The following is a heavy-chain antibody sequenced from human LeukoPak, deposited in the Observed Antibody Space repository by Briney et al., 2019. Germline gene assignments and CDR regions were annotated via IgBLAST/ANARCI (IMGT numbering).Heavy chain of an antibody. D-gene: IGHD6-19*01. Sequence: GGSLTLSCAASGFSFSAYWKTWVRQAPGAGLEFVANINPVGTATYYADPVKGRFTISRDNAKNLVYLQMNSLRAEDTAVYHCGRFGYVAGVDLWGQGTLVTVSS. CDR2: INPVGTAT. J-gene: IGHJ4*02. CDR3: GRFGYVAGVDL. CDR1: GFSFSAYW. V-gene: IGHV3-7*01.